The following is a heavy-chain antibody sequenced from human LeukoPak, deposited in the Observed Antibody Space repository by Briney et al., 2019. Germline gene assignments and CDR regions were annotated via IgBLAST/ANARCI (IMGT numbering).Heavy chain of an antibody. Sequence: GGSLRLSCAASVFTVSSNYMSWVRQALWKGLEWVSVIYSGGSTYYADSMKGRSTISRDNSKNTLYLQMNSLRAEDTAVYYCARPSSGSGWFDPWGQGTLVTVSS. CDR2: IYSGGST. CDR3: ARPSSGSGWFDP. V-gene: IGHV3-53*01. J-gene: IGHJ5*02. CDR1: VFTVSSNY. D-gene: IGHD6-19*01.